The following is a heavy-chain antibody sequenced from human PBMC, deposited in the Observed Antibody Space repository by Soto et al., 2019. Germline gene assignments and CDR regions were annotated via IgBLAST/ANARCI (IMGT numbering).Heavy chain of an antibody. D-gene: IGHD6-13*01. CDR1: GGTFSSYA. CDR3: ALNTAAAVYYYYYGMDV. Sequence: SVKVSCKASGGTFSSYAISWVRQAPGQGLEWMGGIIPIFGTANYAQKFQGRVTITADESTSTAYMELSSLRSEDTAVYYCALNTAAAVYYYYYGMDVWGQGTTVTVSS. V-gene: IGHV1-69*13. J-gene: IGHJ6*02. CDR2: IIPIFGTA.